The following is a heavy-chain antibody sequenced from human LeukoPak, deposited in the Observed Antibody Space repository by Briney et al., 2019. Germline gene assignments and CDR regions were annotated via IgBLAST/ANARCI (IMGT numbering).Heavy chain of an antibody. D-gene: IGHD3-16*01. CDR3: ARAYDGRNYMDV. CDR1: GYTFTSYG. V-gene: IGHV1-18*01. CDR2: ISAYNGDT. J-gene: IGHJ6*03. Sequence: ASVKVSCKASGYTFTSYGISWVRQAPGQGLEWMGWISAYNGDTNYAQKLQGRVTMTTDTSTSTAYMELRSLRSDDTAVYYCARAYDGRNYMDVWGKGTTVTISS.